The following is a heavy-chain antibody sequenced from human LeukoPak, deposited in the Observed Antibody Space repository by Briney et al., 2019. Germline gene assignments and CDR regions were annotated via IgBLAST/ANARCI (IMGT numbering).Heavy chain of an antibody. CDR3: ATSYYDSSGYLDWYFDL. J-gene: IGHJ2*01. CDR1: GFTVSSNY. V-gene: IGHV3-53*01. Sequence: GGSLRLSCAASGFTVSSNYTSWVRQAPGKGLEWVSIIYSGGSTYYADSVRGRFTLSRDSSKNTLYLQMNNLSAEDTAVYYCATSYYDSSGYLDWYFDLWGRGTLVTVSS. CDR2: IYSGGST. D-gene: IGHD3-22*01.